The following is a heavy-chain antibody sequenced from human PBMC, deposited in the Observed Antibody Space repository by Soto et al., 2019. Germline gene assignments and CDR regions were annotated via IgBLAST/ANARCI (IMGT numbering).Heavy chain of an antibody. J-gene: IGHJ4*02. CDR2: IYYSGRT. CDR1: GESISSISYY. D-gene: IGHD2-21*02. Sequence: PSDTLSLTFIVSGESISSISYYWGWIRQPPGKGLEWIGSIYYSGRTYYNPSFKSGVTISIDTSKNQFSLKLSSVTATETAVHYCARQRTTVVTQAYFDXWGQGALVTVSX. V-gene: IGHV4-39*01. CDR3: ARQRTTVVTQAYFDX.